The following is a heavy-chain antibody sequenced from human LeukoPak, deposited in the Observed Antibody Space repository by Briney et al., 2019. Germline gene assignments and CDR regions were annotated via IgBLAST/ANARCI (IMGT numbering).Heavy chain of an antibody. CDR1: GFTFSSYG. CDR2: ISSYGGRT. D-gene: IGHD6-13*01. J-gene: IGHJ4*02. Sequence: PGRSLSLSCAASGFTFSSYGMHWVRQAPGKGLEYVSAISSYGGRTYYADSVKGRFTISRDNSKNTLYLQMSSLRAEDTAVYYCVILAGSYYFDYWGQGTLVTVSS. CDR3: VILAGSYYFDY. V-gene: IGHV3-64D*09.